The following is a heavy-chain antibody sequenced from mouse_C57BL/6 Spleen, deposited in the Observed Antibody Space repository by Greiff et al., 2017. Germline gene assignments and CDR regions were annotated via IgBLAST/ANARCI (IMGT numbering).Heavy chain of an antibody. Sequence: EVQLVESGPGMVKPSQSLSLTCTVTGYSITSGYDWHWIRHFPGNKLEWMGYISYSGSTNYNPSLKSRISITHDTSKNHFFLKLNSVTTEDTATYYCARGGNYLFAYWGQGTLVTVSA. J-gene: IGHJ3*01. CDR3: ARGGNYLFAY. CDR2: ISYSGST. D-gene: IGHD2-1*01. V-gene: IGHV3-1*01. CDR1: GYSITSGYD.